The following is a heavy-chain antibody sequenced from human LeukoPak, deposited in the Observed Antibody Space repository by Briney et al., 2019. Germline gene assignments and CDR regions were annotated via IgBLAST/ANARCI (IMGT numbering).Heavy chain of an antibody. CDR1: GGSISSGGYY. D-gene: IGHD4-11*01. CDR3: ARDYHSRGFDY. J-gene: IGHJ4*02. V-gene: IGHV4-31*03. Sequence: SQTLSLTCTVSGGSISSGGYYWSWIRQHPGKGLEWIAYIYYSGSTYYNPSLKSRVTISVDTSKNQFSLKLSSVTAADTAVYYCARDYHSRGFDYWGQGTLVTVSS. CDR2: IYYSGST.